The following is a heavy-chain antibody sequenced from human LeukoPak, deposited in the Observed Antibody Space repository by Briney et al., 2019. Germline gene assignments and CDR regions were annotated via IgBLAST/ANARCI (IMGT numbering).Heavy chain of an antibody. J-gene: IGHJ4*02. CDR2: INPNSGGT. CDR3: ARDPDYFKIAAAGHEGY. Sequence: ASVKVSCKASGYTFTGYYMHWVRQAPGQGLEWMGWINPNSGGTNYAQKFQGRVTMTRDTSISTAYMELSRLRSDDTAVYYCARDPDYFKIAAAGHEGYWGQGTLVTVS. V-gene: IGHV1-2*02. D-gene: IGHD6-13*01. CDR1: GYTFTGYY.